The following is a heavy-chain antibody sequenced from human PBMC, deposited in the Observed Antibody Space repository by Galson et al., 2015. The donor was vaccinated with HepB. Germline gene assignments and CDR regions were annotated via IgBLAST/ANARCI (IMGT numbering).Heavy chain of an antibody. V-gene: IGHV3-48*02. J-gene: IGHJ4*02. CDR3: ARGHSSNWYFQGDY. D-gene: IGHD6-13*01. CDR1: GFTFSSYS. Sequence: SLRLSCAASGFTFSSYSMNWVRQAPGKGLEWVSYISSSSSTIYYADSVKGRFTISRDNAKNSLFLQMNSLRDEDTAVYYCARGHSSNWYFQGDYWGQGTLVTVSS. CDR2: ISSSSSTI.